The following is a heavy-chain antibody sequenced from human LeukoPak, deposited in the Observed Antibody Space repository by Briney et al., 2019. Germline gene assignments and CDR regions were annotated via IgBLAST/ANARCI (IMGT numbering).Heavy chain of an antibody. Sequence: SETLSLTCTVSGGSISSSSYYWGWIRQPAGKGLEWIGYIYHSGSTNYNPSLKSRVTISVDTSKNQFSLKLSSVTAADTAVYYCARTGWETYYFDSWGQGTLVTVSS. D-gene: IGHD1-26*01. CDR1: GGSISSSSYY. CDR3: ARTGWETYYFDS. CDR2: IYHSGST. J-gene: IGHJ4*02. V-gene: IGHV4-61*05.